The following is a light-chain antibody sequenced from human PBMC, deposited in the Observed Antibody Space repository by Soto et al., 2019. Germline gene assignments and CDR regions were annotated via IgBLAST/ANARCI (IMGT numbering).Light chain of an antibody. V-gene: IGKV3-15*01. J-gene: IGKJ2*01. CDR2: GAS. CDR3: QHYIGWPHT. Sequence: ESVVTQSPATLSVSPGERATLSCRASQSVASHIAWYQHKPGQAPRLLIYGASSRATGIPARFSGSGSGTEFTLTISSLQSEDFAVYNCQHYIGWPHTFGQG. CDR1: QSVASH.